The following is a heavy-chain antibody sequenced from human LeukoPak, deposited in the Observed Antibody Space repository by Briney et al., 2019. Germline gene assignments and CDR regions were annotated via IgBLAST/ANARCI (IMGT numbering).Heavy chain of an antibody. V-gene: IGHV3-30*02. J-gene: IGHJ4*02. CDR1: GFTFSSYG. D-gene: IGHD3-10*01. Sequence: GGSLRLSCAASGFTFSSYGMHWVRQAPGKGLEWVAIIRNDGSVKYYVDSAKGRFAISRDNSENTLYLQMDSLRAEDTAVYFCARGSGSGSFLIDNWGQGTLVTVSS. CDR2: IRNDGSVK. CDR3: ARGSGSGSFLIDN.